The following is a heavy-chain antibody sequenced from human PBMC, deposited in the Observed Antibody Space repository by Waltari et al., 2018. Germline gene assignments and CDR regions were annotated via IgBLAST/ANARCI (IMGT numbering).Heavy chain of an antibody. CDR1: GYTLTELS. Sequence: QVQLVQSGAEVKKPGASVKVSCKVSGYTLTELSIHWLRQAPGKGLEWMGGFDPEDGETIDAQKVQGRVTMTEDTSTDTAYMELSSLRAEDTAVYYCATKTEIYGGNSGYWGQGTLVTVSS. J-gene: IGHJ4*02. CDR2: FDPEDGET. V-gene: IGHV1-24*01. D-gene: IGHD4-17*01. CDR3: ATKTEIYGGNSGY.